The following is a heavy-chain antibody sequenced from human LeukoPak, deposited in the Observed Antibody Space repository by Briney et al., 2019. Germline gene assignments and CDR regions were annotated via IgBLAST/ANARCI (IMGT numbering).Heavy chain of an antibody. CDR2: IYYSGST. CDR3: ARGDYDYVWGSYRKTLAFDY. Sequence: KPSQTLSLTCTVSGGSISSGDYYWSWIRQPPGKGLEWIGYIYYSGSTYYNPSLKSRVTISVDTSKNQFSLKLSSTTAADTAVYYCARGDYDYVWGSYRKTLAFDYWGQGTLVTVSS. V-gene: IGHV4-30-4*08. CDR1: GGSISSGDYY. J-gene: IGHJ4*02. D-gene: IGHD3-16*02.